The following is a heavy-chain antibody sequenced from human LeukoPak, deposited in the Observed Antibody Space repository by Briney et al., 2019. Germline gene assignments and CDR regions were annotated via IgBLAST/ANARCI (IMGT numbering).Heavy chain of an antibody. V-gene: IGHV4-34*01. J-gene: IGHJ4*02. CDR2: INHSGST. CDR3: ARSTGYSSSWSRGGRANGY. D-gene: IGHD6-13*01. Sequence: PSETPSLTCAVYGGSFSGYYWSWIRQPPGKGLEWIGEINHSGSTNYNPSLKSRVTISVDTSKNQFSLKLSSVTAADTAVYYCARSTGYSSSWSRGGRANGYWGQGTLVTVSS. CDR1: GGSFSGYY.